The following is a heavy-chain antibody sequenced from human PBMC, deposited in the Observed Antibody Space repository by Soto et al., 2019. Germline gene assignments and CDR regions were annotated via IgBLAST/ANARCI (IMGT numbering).Heavy chain of an antibody. Sequence: PGESLKITCESHGYSFTTYWVTWVRQKPGKGLEWVGSFHPGESDTRYSPSFRGQVTISADRSLTTAYLQWSSLQAADTAIYYCARHQNTYYNFYGMDLWGQGTSVTVSS. J-gene: IGHJ6*02. CDR2: FHPGESDT. CDR3: ARHQNTYYNFYGMDL. CDR1: GYSFTTYW. V-gene: IGHV5-51*01.